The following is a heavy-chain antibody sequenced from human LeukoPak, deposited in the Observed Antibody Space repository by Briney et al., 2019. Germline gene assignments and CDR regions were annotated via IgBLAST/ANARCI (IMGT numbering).Heavy chain of an antibody. J-gene: IGHJ4*02. Sequence: GASVTVSFTASGYSFIVYYIHWGRQAPGQGREWVGSVNPNSGVTDYAQKFQGRITMTRDTSISTAYMELNRLTSDDTAVYYCARDSTPTADGYNANFDYWGQGTLVTVSS. V-gene: IGHV1-2*02. CDR2: VNPNSGVT. CDR1: GYSFIVYY. D-gene: IGHD5-24*01. CDR3: ARDSTPTADGYNANFDY.